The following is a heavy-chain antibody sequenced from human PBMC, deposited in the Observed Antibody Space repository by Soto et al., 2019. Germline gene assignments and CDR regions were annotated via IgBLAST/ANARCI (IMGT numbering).Heavy chain of an antibody. D-gene: IGHD6-13*01. J-gene: IGHJ4*02. CDR3: ARPGHSTGESYFEF. Sequence: GESLKISCKGSGYTFISSWISWVRQMPGIGLEWMGMIYPRDPYTKYSPSFQDHVTISADKSISTAYLHWSSLKASVTAMYFCARPGHSTGESYFEFWGQGNVVTVSS. CDR1: GYTFISSW. CDR2: IYPRDPYT. V-gene: IGHV5-10-1*01.